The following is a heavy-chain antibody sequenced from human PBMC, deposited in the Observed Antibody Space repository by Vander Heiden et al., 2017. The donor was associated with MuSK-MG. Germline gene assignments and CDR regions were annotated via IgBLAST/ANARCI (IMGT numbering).Heavy chain of an antibody. D-gene: IGHD6-13*01. CDR1: GGTFSSYA. CDR2: IIPIFGTA. Sequence: QVQLVQSGAEVKKPGSSVKVSCKASGGTFSSYAISGVRQAPGQGLEWMGGIIPIFGTANYAQKFQGRVTITADESTSTAYMELSSLRSEDTAVYYCAREALGIAAAGTPSLFDYWGQGTLVTVSS. V-gene: IGHV1-69*01. J-gene: IGHJ4*02. CDR3: AREALGIAAAGTPSLFDY.